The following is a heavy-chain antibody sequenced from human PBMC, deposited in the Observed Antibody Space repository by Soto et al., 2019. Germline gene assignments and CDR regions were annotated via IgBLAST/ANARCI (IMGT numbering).Heavy chain of an antibody. V-gene: IGHV3-21*06. CDR1: GSTLTKKT. Sequence: GGSLKHSCKDFGSTLTKKTMNWVRQAPGKGLEWVSSISGRSSCINYADSVKGGFTISRDNDKGLVYLQMNSLRADDTAVYYCARDPPLSMIVVVGVDDFWGQGTLVTVSS. J-gene: IGHJ4*02. CDR3: ARDPPLSMIVVVGVDDF. CDR2: ISGRSSCI. D-gene: IGHD3-22*01.